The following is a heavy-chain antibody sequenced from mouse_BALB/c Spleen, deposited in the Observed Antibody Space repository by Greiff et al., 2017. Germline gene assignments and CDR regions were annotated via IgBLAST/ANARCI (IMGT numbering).Heavy chain of an antibody. CDR1: GFTFSSFG. Sequence: EVKLMESGGGLVQPGGSRKLSCAASGFTFSSFGMHWVRQAPEKGLEWVAYISSGSSTIYYADTVKGRFTISRDNPKNTLFLQMTSLRSEDTAMYYCARWTGPYAMDYWGQGTSVTVSS. J-gene: IGHJ4*01. CDR2: ISSGSSTI. D-gene: IGHD4-1*01. CDR3: ARWTGPYAMDY. V-gene: IGHV5-17*02.